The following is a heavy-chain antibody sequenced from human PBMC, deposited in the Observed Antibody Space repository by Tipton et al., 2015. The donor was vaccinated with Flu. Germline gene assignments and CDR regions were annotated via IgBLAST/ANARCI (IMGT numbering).Heavy chain of an antibody. CDR2: IYYSGST. V-gene: IGHV4-39*07. CDR3: ARGPKQWLEYDAFDI. J-gene: IGHJ3*02. CDR1: GGSISSSSYY. D-gene: IGHD6-19*01. Sequence: LRLSCTVSGGSISSSSYYWGWIRQPPGKGLEWIGSIYYSGSTYYNPSLKSRVTISVDTSKNQFSLKLSSVTAADAAVYYCARGPKQWLEYDAFDIWGQGTMVTVSS.